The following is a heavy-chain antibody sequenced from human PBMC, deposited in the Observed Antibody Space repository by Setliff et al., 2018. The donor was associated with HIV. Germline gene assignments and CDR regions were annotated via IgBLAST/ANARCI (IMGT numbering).Heavy chain of an antibody. V-gene: IGHV4-61*02. J-gene: IGHJ4*02. CDR3: ARYVSDWFYIDS. CDR2: IDNSGST. CDR1: GGSISSGSYY. Sequence: SETLSLTCSVSGGSISSGSYYWSWIRQPAGKGLEWIGRIDNSGSTIYNPSLKSRVTLSLDTSKNQFSLKLSSVTAADTAMYYCARYVSDWFYIDSWGQGTLVTVSS. D-gene: IGHD3-9*01.